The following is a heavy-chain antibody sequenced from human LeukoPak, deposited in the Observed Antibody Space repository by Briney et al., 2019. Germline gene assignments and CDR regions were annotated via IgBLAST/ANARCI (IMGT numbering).Heavy chain of an antibody. V-gene: IGHV3-48*01. Sequence: GGSLRLSCAASGFTFSSYSMNWVRQAPGKGLEWVSYIRSGGSITRYADYVKGRFTISRDSAKNSLYLQMNSLRAEDTAVYYCAKDSTYYYDSSGFYYFDYWGQGTLVTVSS. J-gene: IGHJ4*02. CDR1: GFTFSSYS. CDR2: IRSGGSIT. D-gene: IGHD3-22*01. CDR3: AKDSTYYYDSSGFYYFDY.